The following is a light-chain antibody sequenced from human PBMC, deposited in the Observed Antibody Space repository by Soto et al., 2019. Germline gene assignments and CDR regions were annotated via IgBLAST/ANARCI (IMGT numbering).Light chain of an antibody. CDR1: QSVRSNC. V-gene: IGKV3-20*01. CDR3: QQYVRSPWT. Sequence: EIVLTQSPGTLSLSPGERATLSCRASQSVRSNCLAWYQHKPGQAPRLLIYGTSSRATDIPDRFTGSGSGTDFTLTISRLEPEDFAVYYCQQYVRSPWTFGRGTKVDIK. J-gene: IGKJ1*01. CDR2: GTS.